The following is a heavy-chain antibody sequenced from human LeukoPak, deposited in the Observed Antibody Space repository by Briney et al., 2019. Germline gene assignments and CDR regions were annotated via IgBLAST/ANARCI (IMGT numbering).Heavy chain of an antibody. CDR2: IYYSGST. J-gene: IGHJ4*02. D-gene: IGHD6-13*01. V-gene: IGHV4-59*01. Sequence: SETLSLTRTVSGGSITSYYWSWIRQPPGKGLEWIGFIYYSGSTNYNPSLKSRVTISVDTSKSQFSLKLNSVTAADTAVYYCARAHSSSWTYDYWGQGTLVTVSS. CDR3: ARAHSSSWTYDY. CDR1: GGSITSYY.